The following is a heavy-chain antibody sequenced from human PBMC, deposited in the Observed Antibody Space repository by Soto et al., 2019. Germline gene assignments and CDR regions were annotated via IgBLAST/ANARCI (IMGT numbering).Heavy chain of an antibody. V-gene: IGHV3-30-3*01. J-gene: IGHJ4*02. D-gene: IGHD3-22*01. CDR1: GFTFSDYA. Sequence: PGGSLRLSCAASGFTFSDYAIHWVRQTPGKGLEWLAVISFDGSSQYYADPVKGRFTISRDNSKSTLFLQMDSLRPGDTAVYYCVREFTMIPREGDYWGQGTQVTVSS. CDR2: ISFDGSSQ. CDR3: VREFTMIPREGDY.